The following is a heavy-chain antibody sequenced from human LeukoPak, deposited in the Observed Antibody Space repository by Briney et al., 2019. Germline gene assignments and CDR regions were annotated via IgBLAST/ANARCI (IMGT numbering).Heavy chain of an antibody. CDR2: ISSSSSTI. CDR1: GFTFSSYS. V-gene: IGHV3-48*01. CDR3: ARDPPSDDDIVVGRPPS. D-gene: IGHD2-2*01. J-gene: IGHJ4*02. Sequence: GGSLRLSCAASGFTFSSYSMNWVRQAPGKGLEWVSYISSSSSTIYYADSVKGRFTISRDNAKNSLYLQMNSLRAEDTAVYYCARDPPSDDDIVVGRPPSWGQGTLVTVSS.